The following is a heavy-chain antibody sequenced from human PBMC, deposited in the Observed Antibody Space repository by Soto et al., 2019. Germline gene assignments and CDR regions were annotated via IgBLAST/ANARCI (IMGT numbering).Heavy chain of an antibody. D-gene: IGHD7-27*01. Sequence: GGSLRLSCAASGFSFSSTWMAWVRQAPGKGLEWVASLNQDGSGTFYLDSVKGRFTISRDNAKSSLYLQMNSLRAEDTALYYCARDLANCGGHGTLVTSPQ. CDR2: LNQDGSGT. CDR1: GFSFSSTW. CDR3: ARDLANC. J-gene: IGHJ4*01. V-gene: IGHV3-7*05.